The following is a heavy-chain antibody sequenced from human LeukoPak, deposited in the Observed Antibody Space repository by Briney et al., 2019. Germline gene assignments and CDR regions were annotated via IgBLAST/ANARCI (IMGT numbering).Heavy chain of an antibody. Sequence: SETLSLTCTVSGGSISSSSYSWGWIRQPPGKGLEWIGSIYYRGSTYYNPSLKSRVTISVDTSKNQFSLKLSSVTAADTAVYYCARTFNWNYSLWGQGTLVTVSS. CDR3: ARTFNWNYSL. J-gene: IGHJ4*02. CDR2: IYYRGST. D-gene: IGHD1-7*01. CDR1: GGSISSSSYS. V-gene: IGHV4-39*01.